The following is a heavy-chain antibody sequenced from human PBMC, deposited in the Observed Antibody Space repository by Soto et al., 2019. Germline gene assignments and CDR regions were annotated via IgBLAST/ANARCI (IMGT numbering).Heavy chain of an antibody. V-gene: IGHV1-69*01. Sequence: QVQLVQSGAEVKKTGSSVKVSCKASGGTFSIYGFSWVRQAPGQGPEWIGGIIPILTTPNYAQKFHGRVTIVEDECTTTVYMELSSLKSEDTAVYYCATSVGIAPTGEDGMDVWGQGTSVTVS. J-gene: IGHJ6*02. CDR3: ATSVGIAPTGEDGMDV. CDR1: GGTFSIYG. D-gene: IGHD2-8*02. CDR2: IIPILTTP.